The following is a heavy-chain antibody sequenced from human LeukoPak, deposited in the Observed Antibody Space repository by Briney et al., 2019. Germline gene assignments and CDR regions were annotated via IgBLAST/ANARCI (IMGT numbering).Heavy chain of an antibody. CDR3: AKVGVWFGELPIDY. D-gene: IGHD3-10*01. CDR1: GITFSNSA. J-gene: IGHJ4*02. CDR2: ISGSGGST. V-gene: IGHV3-23*01. Sequence: HPGGSLRLSCVPSGITFSNSALSWVRQAPGKGLEWVSAISGSGGSTYYADSVKGRFTISRDNSKNTLYLQMNSLRAEDTAVYYCAKVGVWFGELPIDYWGQGTLVTVSS.